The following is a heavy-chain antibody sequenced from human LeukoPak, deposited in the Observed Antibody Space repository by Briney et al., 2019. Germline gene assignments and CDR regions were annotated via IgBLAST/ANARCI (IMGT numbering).Heavy chain of an antibody. CDR2: INPNSGGT. CDR1: GYTFTGYY. D-gene: IGHD3-9*01. J-gene: IGHJ5*02. CDR3: ARTHYDILTGEANWFDP. V-gene: IGHV1-2*02. Sequence: ASVKVSCKASGYTFTGYYMHWVRQAPGQGLEWMGWINPNSGGTNYAQKFQGRVTMTTDTSTSTAYMELRSLRSDDTAVYYCARTHYDILTGEANWFDPWGQGTLVTVSS.